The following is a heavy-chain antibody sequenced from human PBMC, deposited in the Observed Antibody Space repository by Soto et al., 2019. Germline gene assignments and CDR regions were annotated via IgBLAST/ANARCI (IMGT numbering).Heavy chain of an antibody. Sequence: PGGSLRLSCAASGFTFSIYWMHWVRQAPGKGLVWVSRINSDGSSTNYADSVKGRFTISRDNAKNTLYLQMNSLRAEDTAVYYCAREPMYYYESRDDAFDIWGQGTMVTV. CDR3: AREPMYYYESRDDAFDI. CDR1: GFTFSIYW. CDR2: INSDGSST. V-gene: IGHV3-74*01. D-gene: IGHD3-22*01. J-gene: IGHJ3*02.